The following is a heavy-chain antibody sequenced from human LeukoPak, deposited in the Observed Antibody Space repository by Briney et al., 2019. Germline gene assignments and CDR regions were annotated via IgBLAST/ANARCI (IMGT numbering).Heavy chain of an antibody. CDR2: ISGSGGST. CDR3: AKGRVYCGGDCYSIARS. J-gene: IGHJ5*02. Sequence: GGSLRLSCAASGFTFSSYAMSWVRQAPGKGLEWVSAISGSGGSTYYADSVKGRFTISRDNSKNTLCLQMNSLRAEDTAVYYCAKGRVYCGGDCYSIARSWGQGTLVTVSS. CDR1: GFTFSSYA. V-gene: IGHV3-23*01. D-gene: IGHD2-21*02.